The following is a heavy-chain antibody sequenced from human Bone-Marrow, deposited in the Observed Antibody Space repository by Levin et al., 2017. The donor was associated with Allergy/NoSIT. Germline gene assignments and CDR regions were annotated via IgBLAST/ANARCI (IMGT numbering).Heavy chain of an antibody. V-gene: IGHV5-51*01. CDR1: GYRFTNYW. D-gene: IGHD6-19*01. Sequence: GESLKISCEASGYRFTNYWIGWVRQMPGKGLEWVGVIYPGDSRPRYNSSFQGQVTVMVDRSIGTDFLEWRCLRASDTAMYYCSRPRAWDTGGWYYVDFWGQGTLVTVSS. CDR3: SRPRAWDTGGWYYVDF. J-gene: IGHJ4*02. CDR2: IYPGDSRP.